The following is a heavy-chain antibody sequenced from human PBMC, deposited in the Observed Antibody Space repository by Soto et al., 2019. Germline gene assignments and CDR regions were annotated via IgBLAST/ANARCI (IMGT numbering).Heavy chain of an antibody. J-gene: IGHJ3*02. CDR3: ARVTMWEPLLAFDI. V-gene: IGHV4-59*01. CDR2: IYYSGST. Sequence: SETLSLTCTVSGGSISSYYWSWIRQPPGKGLEWIGYIYYSGSTNYNPSLKSRVTISVDTSKNQFSLKLSSVTAADTAVYYCARVTMWEPLLAFDIWGQGTMVTVSS. D-gene: IGHD1-26*01. CDR1: GGSISSYY.